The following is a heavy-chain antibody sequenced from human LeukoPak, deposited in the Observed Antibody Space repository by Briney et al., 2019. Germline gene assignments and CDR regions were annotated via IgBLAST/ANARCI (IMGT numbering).Heavy chain of an antibody. CDR3: ARYYFWTGSYFFDY. CDR1: VFTFTTHW. V-gene: IGHV5-51*01. J-gene: IGHJ4*02. CDR2: IYPGDSDT. D-gene: IGHD3/OR15-3a*01. Sequence: GESLKISCKTSVFTFTTHWIAWVRQMPGKGLELMGIIYPGDSDTNYSPSFQGQVPISADKSSNTAYLQWSSLKASDTAMYYCARYYFWTGSYFFDYWGQGTLVTVSS.